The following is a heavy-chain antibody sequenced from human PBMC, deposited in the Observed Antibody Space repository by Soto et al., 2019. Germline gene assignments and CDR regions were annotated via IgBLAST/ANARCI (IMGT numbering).Heavy chain of an antibody. J-gene: IGHJ4*02. Sequence: QVQLVQSGAEVKKPGASVKVSCKPSGYTFTNYAMHWVRQAPGQRLEWMGWINAGNGNTKYSQKFQGRVTITRDTCARTANMELSSLRSEDGAVYYCARGVGQFDYWGQGTLVTVSS. V-gene: IGHV1-3*01. CDR1: GYTFTNYA. CDR2: INAGNGNT. CDR3: ARGVGQFDY. D-gene: IGHD3-10*01.